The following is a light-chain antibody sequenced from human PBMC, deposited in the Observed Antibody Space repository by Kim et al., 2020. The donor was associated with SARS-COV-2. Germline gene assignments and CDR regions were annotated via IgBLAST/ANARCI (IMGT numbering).Light chain of an antibody. CDR1: SSNIGSNN. CDR2: SNN. J-gene: IGLJ3*02. Sequence: ELTQPPSASGTPGQRVTIACSGSSSNIGSNNVVWYQQLPGAAPNLLIYSNNQRPSWVPDRFSGSRSGTSASLAISGLQSGDEADYYCAVWGDSLKQGVFGGGTQLTVL. V-gene: IGLV1-44*01. CDR3: AVWGDSLKQGV.